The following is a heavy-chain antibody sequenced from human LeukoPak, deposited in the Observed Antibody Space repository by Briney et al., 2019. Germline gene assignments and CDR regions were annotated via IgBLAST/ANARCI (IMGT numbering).Heavy chain of an antibody. Sequence: SETLSLTCTISGGCISSYYWSWIRQPAGKGLERIGRIYTSGSTNYNPSFKSRVTISVDTSKNQFSLKLSSVTAADTAVYYCAREEGFLDFDYWGQGTLVTVSS. CDR3: AREEGFLDFDY. CDR1: GGCISSYY. CDR2: IYTSGST. J-gene: IGHJ4*02. V-gene: IGHV4-4*07.